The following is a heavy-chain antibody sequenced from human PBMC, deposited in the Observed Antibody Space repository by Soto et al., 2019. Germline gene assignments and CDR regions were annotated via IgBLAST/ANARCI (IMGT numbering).Heavy chain of an antibody. J-gene: IGHJ5*02. Sequence: QVQLVQSGAEVKKPGSSVKVSCKASGGTFSSYTISWVRQAPGQGLEWMGRIIPLLGIAKYAQKFQSRVTITADKSTSTAYMELSSLRSEDTAGYYCARDGQWLVRGGLDPWGQGTLVTVSS. D-gene: IGHD6-19*01. CDR1: GGTFSSYT. V-gene: IGHV1-69*08. CDR3: ARDGQWLVRGGLDP. CDR2: IIPLLGIA.